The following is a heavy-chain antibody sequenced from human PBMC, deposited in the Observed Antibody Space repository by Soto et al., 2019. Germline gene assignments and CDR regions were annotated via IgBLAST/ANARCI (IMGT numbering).Heavy chain of an antibody. CDR3: ARFYIVATRFNEIGNWFDP. V-gene: IGHV3-11*01. CDR1: GFTFSDYY. D-gene: IGHD5-12*01. Sequence: GGSLRLSCAASGFTFSDYYMSWIRQAPGKGLEWVSYISSSGSTIYYADSVKGRFTISRDNAKNSLYLQMNSLRAEDTAVYYCARFYIVATRFNEIGNWFDPWGQGTLVTVSS. J-gene: IGHJ5*02. CDR2: ISSSGSTI.